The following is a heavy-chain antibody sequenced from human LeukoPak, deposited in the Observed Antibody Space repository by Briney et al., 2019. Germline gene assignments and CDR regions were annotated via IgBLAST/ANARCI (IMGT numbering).Heavy chain of an antibody. D-gene: IGHD4-17*01. CDR1: GFTFSDYY. Sequence: PGGPLRLSCAASGFTFSDYYMSWIRQAPGKGLEWVSYIGSSGSSIYYADSVKGRFTISRDNAKSSLYLQMNSLTAEDTAAYYRARAPSHHTDNWYFDLWGRGTLVTVSS. J-gene: IGHJ2*01. CDR3: ARAPSHHTDNWYFDL. CDR2: IGSSGSSI. V-gene: IGHV3-11*04.